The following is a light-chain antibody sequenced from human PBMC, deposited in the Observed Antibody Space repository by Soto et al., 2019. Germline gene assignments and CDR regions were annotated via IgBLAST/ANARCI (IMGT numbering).Light chain of an antibody. CDR3: QQYHTWPIT. J-gene: IGKJ4*01. V-gene: IGKV3-15*01. CDR2: GAS. Sequence: DIVMTQSPATLSVAPGERVTFSCRASQGVSRKLAWYQHKPGQAPRLLISGASTGATGIPARFSGSGSGTEFTLTIRSLQSEDCAIYYRQQYHTWPITFGGGTKVEIK. CDR1: QGVSRK.